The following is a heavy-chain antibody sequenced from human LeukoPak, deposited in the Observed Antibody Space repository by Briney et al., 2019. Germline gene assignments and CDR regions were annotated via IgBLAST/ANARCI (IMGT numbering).Heavy chain of an antibody. J-gene: IGHJ4*02. CDR3: ARDTRDSSGYRPDY. CDR1: GFTFSSYA. Sequence: GGSLRLSCAASGFTFSSYAMHWVRRAPGKGLEWVAVISYDGSNKYYADSVKGRFTISRDNSKNTLYLQMNSLRAEDTAVYYCARDTRDSSGYRPDYWGQGTLVTVSS. D-gene: IGHD3-22*01. CDR2: ISYDGSNK. V-gene: IGHV3-30-3*01.